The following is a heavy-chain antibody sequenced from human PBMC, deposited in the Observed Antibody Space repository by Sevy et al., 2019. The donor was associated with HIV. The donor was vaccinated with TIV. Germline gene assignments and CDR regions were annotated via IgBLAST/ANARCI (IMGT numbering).Heavy chain of an antibody. V-gene: IGHV1-8*01. D-gene: IGHD6-6*01. CDR1: GYTFTFYD. CDR3: ARGASLYSSSIIEYDY. Sequence: ASVKVSCKASGYTFTFYDINWVRQATGQGLEWVGWRNPKSGNTGYAQKFQGRVTMTRNTSISTAYMELSSLRSEDTAVFYCARGASLYSSSIIEYDYWGQGTLVTVSS. J-gene: IGHJ4*02. CDR2: RNPKSGNT.